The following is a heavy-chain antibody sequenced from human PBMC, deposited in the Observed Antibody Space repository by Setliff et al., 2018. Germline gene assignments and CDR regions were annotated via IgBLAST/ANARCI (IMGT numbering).Heavy chain of an antibody. CDR2: IKEDGSEK. D-gene: IGHD3-9*01. Sequence: GGSLRLSCAASRFTFSNYWMSWVRQAPGKGLEWVANIKEDGSEKYYVNYLKGRFTISRDNSKNTMYLQMNSLRAEDTAVYYCAKHGAYNDFLTGYNFYYDMDVWGQGTTVTVSS. J-gene: IGHJ6*02. V-gene: IGHV3-7*03. CDR1: RFTFSNYW. CDR3: AKHGAYNDFLTGYNFYYDMDV.